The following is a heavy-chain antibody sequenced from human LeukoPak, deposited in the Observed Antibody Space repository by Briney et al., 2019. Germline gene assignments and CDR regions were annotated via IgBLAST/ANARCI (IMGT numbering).Heavy chain of an antibody. V-gene: IGHV4-59*01. CDR3: ARDRLAFTGYHYYYYGMDV. CDR1: GGSISSYY. D-gene: IGHD3-9*01. CDR2: IYYSGST. Sequence: SETLSLTCTVSGGSISSYYWSWIRQPPGKGLEWIGYIYYSGSTNYNPSLKSRVTISVDTSKNQFSLKLSSVTAADTAVYYCARDRLAFTGYHYYYYGMDVWGQGTTVTVSS. J-gene: IGHJ6*02.